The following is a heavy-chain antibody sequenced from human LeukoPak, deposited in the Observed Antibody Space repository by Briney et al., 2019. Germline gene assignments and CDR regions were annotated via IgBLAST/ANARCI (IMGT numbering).Heavy chain of an antibody. D-gene: IGHD3-10*01. CDR1: GFTFSSYS. J-gene: IGHJ4*02. CDR3: AKEYYYDSGNYFDS. Sequence: PGGSLRLSCAASGFTFSSYSMNWVRQAPGKGLEWVSSISSSSSYIYYADSVRGRFTISRDNSKNTLYLQVNSLRAEDTAVYYCAKEYYYDSGNYFDSWGQGTLVTVSS. V-gene: IGHV3-21*01. CDR2: ISSSSSYI.